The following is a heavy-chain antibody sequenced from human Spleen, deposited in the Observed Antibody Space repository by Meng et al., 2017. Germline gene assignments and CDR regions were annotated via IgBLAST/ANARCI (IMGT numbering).Heavy chain of an antibody. Sequence: SVKVSCKASGGTFSSYTISWVRQAPGQGLGWMGRIIPILGIANYAQKFQGRVTITADKSTSTAYMELSSLRSEDTAVYYCAVEEENYYGSGSYYLDYWGQGTLVTVSS. D-gene: IGHD3-10*01. V-gene: IGHV1-69*02. J-gene: IGHJ4*02. CDR2: IIPILGIA. CDR3: AVEEENYYGSGSYYLDY. CDR1: GGTFSSYT.